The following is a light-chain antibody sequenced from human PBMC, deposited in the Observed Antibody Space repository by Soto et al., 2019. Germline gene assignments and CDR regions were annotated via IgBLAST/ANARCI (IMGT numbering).Light chain of an antibody. CDR2: GAS. V-gene: IGKV3-15*01. CDR1: QNIRSN. J-gene: IGKJ1*01. CDR3: QQYNNWPPWT. Sequence: EIVMTQSPATLSVSPGERATLSCRASQNIRSNLAWYQQIPGQAPRLLIHGASTRATGIPARFSGSGSGTEFTLTISGLQSEDYEVYYCQQYNNWPPWTFGQGTKVEI.